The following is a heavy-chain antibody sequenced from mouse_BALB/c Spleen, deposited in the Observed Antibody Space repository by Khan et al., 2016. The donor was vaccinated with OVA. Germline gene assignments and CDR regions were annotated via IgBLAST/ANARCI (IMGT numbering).Heavy chain of an antibody. Sequence: EVQLQQSGPELVKPGASVRMSCRASGYTFTDYYMKWMKQCHGKSLEWIGDINPYNGDTFYNQKFKGKATLTVDKSSSTAYMQLNSLTSEDSAVYYCARGLFDVWGAGTTVTVSS. CDR2: INPYNGDT. CDR1: GYTFTDYY. CDR3: ARGLFDV. V-gene: IGHV1-19*01. J-gene: IGHJ1*01.